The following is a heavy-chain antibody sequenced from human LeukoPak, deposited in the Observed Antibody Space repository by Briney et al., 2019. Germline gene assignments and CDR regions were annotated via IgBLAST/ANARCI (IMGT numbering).Heavy chain of an antibody. CDR3: NRVRSLGNY. V-gene: IGHV3-73*01. Sequence: GGSLRLSCAAAGFTFSGSAMHWVRQPSGKWLESVGRIRSKANSYATAYAASVKGRFHISRDDPKNTAYLQMNSLKTEDTAVYYCNRVRSLGNYWGQGTLVTVSS. J-gene: IGHJ4*02. CDR2: IRSKANSYAT. CDR1: GFTFSGSA.